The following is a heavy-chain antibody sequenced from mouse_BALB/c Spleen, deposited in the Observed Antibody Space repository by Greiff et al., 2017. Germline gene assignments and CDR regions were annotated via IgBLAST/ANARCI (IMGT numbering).Heavy chain of an antibody. J-gene: IGHJ1*01. CDR2: INPSTGYT. CDR1: GYTFTSYW. CDR3: ARVSTVEHGYFDV. V-gene: IGHV1-7*01. Sequence: QVQLQQSGAELAKPGASVKMSCKASGYTFTSYWMHWVQQRPGQGLEWIGYINPSTGYTEYNQKFKDKATLTADKSASTAYMQLSSLTSEDAAVYYCARVSTVEHGYFDVWGAGTTVTVSS. D-gene: IGHD1-1*01.